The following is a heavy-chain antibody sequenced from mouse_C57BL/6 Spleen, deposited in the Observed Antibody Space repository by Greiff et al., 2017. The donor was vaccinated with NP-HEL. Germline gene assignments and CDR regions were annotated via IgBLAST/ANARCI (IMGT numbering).Heavy chain of an antibody. J-gene: IGHJ2*01. D-gene: IGHD2-4*01. CDR1: GFTFSSYA. V-gene: IGHV5-4*01. Sequence: EVQLVESGGGLVKPGGSLKLSCAASGFTFSSYAMSWVRQTPEKRLEWVATISDGGSYTYYPDNVQGRFTISRDNAENNLYLQMSHLKSEDTAMYYFARDRLRLLDYWGQGTTLTVSS. CDR2: ISDGGSYT. CDR3: ARDRLRLLDY.